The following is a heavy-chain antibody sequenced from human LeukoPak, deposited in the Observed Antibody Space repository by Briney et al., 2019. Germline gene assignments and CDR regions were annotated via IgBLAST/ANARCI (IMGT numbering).Heavy chain of an antibody. Sequence: SSVKGSSTSSRYAFTEYVVHWGRQAPGQRGEWMGWSNAGNWDTKYSQNFQDRVTITRDTSANTAYMKLSRLKYEAADLYSCAGDNCSDPSYQGGYWGQGTLVTVSS. CDR2: SNAGNWDT. CDR1: RYAFTEYV. V-gene: IGHV1-3*01. D-gene: IGHD2-15*01. CDR3: AGDNCSDPSYQGGY. J-gene: IGHJ4*02.